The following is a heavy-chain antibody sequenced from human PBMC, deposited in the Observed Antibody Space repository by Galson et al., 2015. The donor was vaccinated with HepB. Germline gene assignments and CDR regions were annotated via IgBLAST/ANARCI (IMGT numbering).Heavy chain of an antibody. D-gene: IGHD5-12*01. Sequence: SLRLSCAASTFIFSNYSMDWVRQAPGQGLEWVSDISSNSTTIYYADSVKGRLTISRDNAKNTLYLQMNSLRAEDTAVYYCVILRGYDVNPLDYWGQGTLVTVSS. CDR1: TFIFSNYS. V-gene: IGHV3-48*04. CDR3: VILRGYDVNPLDY. J-gene: IGHJ4*02. CDR2: ISSNSTTI.